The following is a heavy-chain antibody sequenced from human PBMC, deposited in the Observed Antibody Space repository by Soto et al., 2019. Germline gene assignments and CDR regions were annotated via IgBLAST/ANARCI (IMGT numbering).Heavy chain of an antibody. Sequence: QVQLVQSGAEVKKPGASVKVSCKASGYTFTSYGISWVRQAPGQGLEWMGWISAYNGNTNYAQKLQGRVTMTTDTSTRTAYMELRSLRSDDTAVYYCAREGEYYDRDTYYYYGMDVWGQGTTVTVSS. D-gene: IGHD3-22*01. J-gene: IGHJ6*02. CDR3: AREGEYYDRDTYYYYGMDV. V-gene: IGHV1-18*04. CDR1: GYTFTSYG. CDR2: ISAYNGNT.